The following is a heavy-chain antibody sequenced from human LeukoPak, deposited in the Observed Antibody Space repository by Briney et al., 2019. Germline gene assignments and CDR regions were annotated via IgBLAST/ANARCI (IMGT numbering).Heavy chain of an antibody. V-gene: IGHV4-59*01. CDR1: GGSISSYY. CDR2: IYYSGST. J-gene: IGHJ3*02. Sequence: SETLSLTCTVSGGSISSYYWSWIRQPPGKGLEWIGYIYYSGSTNYNPSLKSRVTISVDTSKNQFSLKLSSVTAADTAVYYCASAIFVENAFDIWGQGTMVTVSS. D-gene: IGHD3-3*01. CDR3: ASAIFVENAFDI.